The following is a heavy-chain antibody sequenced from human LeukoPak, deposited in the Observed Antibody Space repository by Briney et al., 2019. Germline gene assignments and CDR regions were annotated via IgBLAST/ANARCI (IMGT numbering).Heavy chain of an antibody. D-gene: IGHD6-19*01. CDR1: GASISSSY. V-gene: IGHV4-59*01. Sequence: SETLSLTCAVSGASISSSYWSWIRQPPGKGLEWIGYINYSGSTNYNPSLKSRVTISVDTSKNQFSLKLSSVTAADTAVYYCAVQWLVPGGWFDPWGQGTLVTVSS. CDR3: AVQWLVPGGWFDP. J-gene: IGHJ5*02. CDR2: INYSGST.